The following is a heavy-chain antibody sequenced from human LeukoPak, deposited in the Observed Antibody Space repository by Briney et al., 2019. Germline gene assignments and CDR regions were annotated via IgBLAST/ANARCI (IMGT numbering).Heavy chain of an antibody. Sequence: PSETLSLTCTVSGDSITNDNWWSWVRQPPGKGLEWIGSIYYSGSTYYNPSLKSRVTISVDTSKNQFSLKLSSVTAADTAVYYCARVTEWSGYPYYMDVWGKGTTVTVSS. V-gene: IGHV4-38-2*02. J-gene: IGHJ6*03. CDR1: GDSITNDNW. D-gene: IGHD3-3*01. CDR3: ARVTEWSGYPYYMDV. CDR2: IYYSGST.